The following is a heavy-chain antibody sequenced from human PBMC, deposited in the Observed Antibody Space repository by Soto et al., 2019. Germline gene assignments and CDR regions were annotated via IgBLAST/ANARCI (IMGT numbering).Heavy chain of an antibody. D-gene: IGHD6-13*01. CDR2: IIPILGIA. V-gene: IGHV1-69*02. CDR3: AGGNSSSSKPAAFDI. J-gene: IGHJ3*02. CDR1: GGTFSSYT. Sequence: QVQLVQSGAEVKKPGSSVKVSCEASGGTFSSYTISWVRQAPGQGLEWMGRIIPILGIANYAQKFQGRVTITADKSTSTAYMELSRLRSEDTAVYYCAGGNSSSSKPAAFDIWGQGTMVTVSS.